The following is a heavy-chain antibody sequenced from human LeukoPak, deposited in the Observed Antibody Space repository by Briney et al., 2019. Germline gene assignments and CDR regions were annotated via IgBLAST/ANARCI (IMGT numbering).Heavy chain of an antibody. V-gene: IGHV1-18*01. CDR1: GYTFTSYG. D-gene: IGHD1-26*01. CDR3: ASVDAGIVGASGAFDI. J-gene: IGHJ3*02. CDR2: ISAYNGNT. Sequence: ASVKVSCKASGYTFTSYGISWVRQAPGQGLGWMGWISAYNGNTNYAQKLQGRVTMTTDTSTSTAYMELRSLRSDDTAVYYCASVDAGIVGASGAFDIWGQGTMVTVSS.